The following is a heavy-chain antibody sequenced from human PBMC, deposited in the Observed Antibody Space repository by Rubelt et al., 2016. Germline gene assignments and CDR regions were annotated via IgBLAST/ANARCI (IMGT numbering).Heavy chain of an antibody. CDR2: IKQDGSEK. V-gene: IGHV3-7*01. Sequence: GFTFNNYWMNWVRQAPGKGLDWVANIKQDGSEKYYVDSVKGRFTISRDNAKNSLYLQMNSLRAEDTAVYYCASDFYYNSSNYYGGLDYWGQGILVTVSS. CDR1: GFTFNNYW. D-gene: IGHD3-22*01. CDR3: ASDFYYNSSNYYGGLDY. J-gene: IGHJ4*02.